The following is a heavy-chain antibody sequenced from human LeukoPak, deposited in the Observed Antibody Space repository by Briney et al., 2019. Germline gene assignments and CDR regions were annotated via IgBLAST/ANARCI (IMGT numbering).Heavy chain of an antibody. CDR1: GASISSGSYY. J-gene: IGHJ4*02. CDR3: VREGSTASFDY. CDR2: IYTSGST. Sequence: PSETLSLTCTVSGASISSGSYYWSWIRQPAGKGLEWIGRIYTSGSTNYNPSLKSRVTISVDTSKNQFSLKLSSVTAADTAVYYCVREGSTASFDYWGQGTLVTVSS. D-gene: IGHD5/OR15-5a*01. V-gene: IGHV4-61*02.